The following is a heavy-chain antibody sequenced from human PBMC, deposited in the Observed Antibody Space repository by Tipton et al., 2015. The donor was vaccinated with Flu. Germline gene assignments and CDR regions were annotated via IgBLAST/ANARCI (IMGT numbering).Heavy chain of an antibody. J-gene: IGHJ4*02. CDR2: IYFSGST. V-gene: IGHV4-59*11. CDR1: GGSISGHY. D-gene: IGHD1-26*01. CDR3: ARGSYGELLYFDY. Sequence: TLSLTCSVSGGSISGHYWNWIRQPPGKGLEWIGYIYFSGSTEYNPSLRSRVTISLDTSRKHFSLNLSSLIAADTAMYSCARGSYGELLYFDYWGQGTLGIVSS.